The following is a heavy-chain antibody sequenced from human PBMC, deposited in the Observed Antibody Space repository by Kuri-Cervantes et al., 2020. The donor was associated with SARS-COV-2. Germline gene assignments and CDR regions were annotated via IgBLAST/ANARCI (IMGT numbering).Heavy chain of an antibody. CDR1: GFTFSSYS. J-gene: IGHJ6*02. Sequence: GGSLRLSCAASGFTFSSYSMNWVRQAPGKGLEWVSSISSSSSYIYYADSVKGRFTISRGNAKNSLYLQMNSLRAEDTAVYYCASLFSYGSGRLGYYYGMDVWGQGTTVTVSS. V-gene: IGHV3-21*01. CDR2: ISSSSSYI. D-gene: IGHD3-10*01. CDR3: ASLFSYGSGRLGYYYGMDV.